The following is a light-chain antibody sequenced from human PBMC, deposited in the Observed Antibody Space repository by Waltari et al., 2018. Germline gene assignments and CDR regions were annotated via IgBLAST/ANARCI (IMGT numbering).Light chain of an antibody. CDR2: EVS. CDR1: RSDVGGYLY. Sequence: QSALTQPASMSGSPGQSITLPCTGPRSDVGGYLYVSWYQQHPGEAPKPMIFEVSRRPSGVSDRFSGSKSGNTASLTISGLQAEDEADYYCGSYASGNSILFGGGTKVTVL. V-gene: IGLV2-14*03. CDR3: GSYASGNSIL. J-gene: IGLJ2*01.